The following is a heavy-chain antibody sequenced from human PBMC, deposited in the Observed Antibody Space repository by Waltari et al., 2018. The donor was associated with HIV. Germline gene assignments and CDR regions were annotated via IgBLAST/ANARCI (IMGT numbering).Heavy chain of an antibody. D-gene: IGHD3-22*01. CDR1: GISFFNSYG. Sequence: QVQLVESGGGVVQPGRSLRLSCAASGISFFNSYGMHWVREAPGKGLGWVATISYDATTPYYADSVKGRFTISRDNSKTTLYLQMNSLRGEDTAIYYCAKDRRQGYYYDNSGERPFDSWGQGTLVTVSS. J-gene: IGHJ4*02. CDR3: AKDRRQGYYYDNSGERPFDS. V-gene: IGHV3-30*18. CDR2: ISYDATTP.